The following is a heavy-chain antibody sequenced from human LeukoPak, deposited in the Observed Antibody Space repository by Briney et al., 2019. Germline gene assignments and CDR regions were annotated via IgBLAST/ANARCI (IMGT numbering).Heavy chain of an antibody. V-gene: IGHV4-34*01. CDR1: GGSFSGYY. CDR2: INHSGST. J-gene: IGHJ4*02. CDR3: ARVIVSYSSSHPLDY. Sequence: PSETLSLTCAVYGGSFSGYYWSWIRQPPGKGLEWIGEINHSGSTNYNPSLKSRVTISVDTSKNQFSLKLSSVTAADTAVYYCARVIVSYSSSHPLDYWGQGTLVTVSS. D-gene: IGHD6-13*01.